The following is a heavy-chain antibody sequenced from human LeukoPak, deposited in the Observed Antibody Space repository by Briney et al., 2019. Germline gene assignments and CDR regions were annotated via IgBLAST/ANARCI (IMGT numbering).Heavy chain of an antibody. CDR3: ARAGSGWSFDY. V-gene: IGHV4-59*01. Sequence: SETLSLTCTVSGDSISTYYWTWIRQPPGKGLEWIGYNSSSGNTNYNASLKSRVTISVDMSKNQFPLKLSSVTAADTAVYYCARAGSGWSFDYWGQGTLVTVSS. CDR1: GDSISTYY. J-gene: IGHJ4*02. D-gene: IGHD6-19*01. CDR2: NSSSGNT.